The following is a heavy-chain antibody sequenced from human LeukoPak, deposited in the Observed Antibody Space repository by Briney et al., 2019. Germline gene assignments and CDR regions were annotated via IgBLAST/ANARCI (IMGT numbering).Heavy chain of an antibody. V-gene: IGHV3-21*01. J-gene: IGHJ5*02. CDR1: GFTFSSYA. CDR2: ISSSSNYI. D-gene: IGHD4-17*01. CDR3: ARGGTYGDYVGS. Sequence: GGSLRLSCAASGFTFSSYAMNWVRQAPGKGLECVSSISSSSNYIYYADSVKGRFTISRDNTKNSLYLQMNSLRAEDTAVYYCARGGTYGDYVGSWGQGTLVTVSS.